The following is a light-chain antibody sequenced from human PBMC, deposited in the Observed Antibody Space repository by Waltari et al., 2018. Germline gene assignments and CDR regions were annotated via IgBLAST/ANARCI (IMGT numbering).Light chain of an antibody. V-gene: IGLV2-14*03. CDR2: DVS. Sequence: QSALTQPASVSGSPGQSITISCTGTSSDVGAYNYVSWYQQHPGKAHNLMIFDVSNRPSWVSRPLSGSNSGNTASLTISGLQAEDEADYYCSAYISSSTRERFGGGTSLTVL. J-gene: IGLJ2*01. CDR3: SAYISSSTRER. CDR1: SSDVGAYNY.